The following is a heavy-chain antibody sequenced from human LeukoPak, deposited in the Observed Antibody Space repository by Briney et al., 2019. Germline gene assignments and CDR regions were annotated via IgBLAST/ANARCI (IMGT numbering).Heavy chain of an antibody. CDR1: GFTFSTYD. CDR2: ISGSGGST. J-gene: IGHJ6*03. Sequence: GGSLRLSCAASGFTFSTYDMSWVRQAPGKGLEWVSAISGSGGSTYYADSVKGRFTISRDNSKNTLYLQMNSLRAEDTAVYYCAKGYCSSTSCRYYYYMDVWGKGTTVTVSS. V-gene: IGHV3-23*01. CDR3: AKGYCSSTSCRYYYYMDV. D-gene: IGHD2-2*01.